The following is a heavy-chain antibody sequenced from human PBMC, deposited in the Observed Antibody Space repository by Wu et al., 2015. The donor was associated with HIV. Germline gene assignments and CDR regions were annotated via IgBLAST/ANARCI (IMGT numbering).Heavy chain of an antibody. CDR1: GYTFTGYY. CDR3: ALVESGSGSYYFELKRYYFDY. V-gene: IGHV1-2*02. Sequence: QVQLVQSGAEVKKPGASVKVSCKASGYTFTGYYMHWVRQAPGQGLEWMGWINPNSGGTNYAQKFQGRVTMTRDTSISTAYMELSRLRSDDTAVYYCALVESGSGSYYFELKRYYFDYWGQGTLVTVSX. J-gene: IGHJ4*02. CDR2: INPNSGGT. D-gene: IGHD3-10*01.